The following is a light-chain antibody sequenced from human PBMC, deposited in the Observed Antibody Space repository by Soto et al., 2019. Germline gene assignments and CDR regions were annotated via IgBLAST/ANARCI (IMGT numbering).Light chain of an antibody. Sequence: EIVMTQSPATLSVSPGERATLSCRASQSVSSNLACYQQKPGQAPRLLIYGASTRATGIPARFSGRRSGTEFTRTISRRHSEDVKVYYCQQYNNWPPYTFGQGTKLEIK. V-gene: IGKV3-15*01. CDR3: QQYNNWPPYT. CDR1: QSVSSN. CDR2: GAS. J-gene: IGKJ2*01.